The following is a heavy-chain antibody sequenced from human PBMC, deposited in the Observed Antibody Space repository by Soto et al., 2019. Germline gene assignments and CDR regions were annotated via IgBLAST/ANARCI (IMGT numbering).Heavy chain of an antibody. V-gene: IGHV1-3*01. Sequence: GASVKVSCKTSGYTFTSYPMHWVRQAPGQRLEWMGWINAGNGNTEYSQKFQGRVTITRDTSASTTYMELSSLRSEDTAVYYCARDINWFDPWGQGTLVTVSS. CDR1: GYTFTSYP. CDR3: ARDINWFDP. CDR2: INAGNGNT. J-gene: IGHJ5*02.